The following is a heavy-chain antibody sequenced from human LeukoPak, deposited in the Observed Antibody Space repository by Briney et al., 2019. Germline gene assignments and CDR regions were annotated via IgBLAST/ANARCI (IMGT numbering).Heavy chain of an antibody. CDR1: GYTFTGYY. V-gene: IGHV1-2*04. D-gene: IGHD3-10*01. Sequence: ASVKVSCKASGYTFTGYYMHWVRQAPGQGLEWMGWINPNSGGTNYAQKFQGWVTMTRDTSISTAYMELSRLRSDDTAVYYCARSPRITMVRGKRYYYYGMDVWGQGTTVTVSS. J-gene: IGHJ6*02. CDR2: INPNSGGT. CDR3: ARSPRITMVRGKRYYYYGMDV.